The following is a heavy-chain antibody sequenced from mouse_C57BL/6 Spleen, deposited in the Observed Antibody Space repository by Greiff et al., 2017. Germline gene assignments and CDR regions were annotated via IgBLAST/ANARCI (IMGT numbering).Heavy chain of an antibody. J-gene: IGHJ1*03. D-gene: IGHD2-3*01. CDR1: GYTFTSYW. CDR3: AGSDGYYDFDV. Sequence: QVQLQQPGAELVMPGASVKLSCKASGYTFTSYWMHWVKQRPGQGLEWIGEIDPSDSYTNYNQKFKGKSTLTVDKSSSTAYMQLSSLTSEDTAVYYCAGSDGYYDFDVWGKGTTVTVSS. CDR2: IDPSDSYT. V-gene: IGHV1-69*01.